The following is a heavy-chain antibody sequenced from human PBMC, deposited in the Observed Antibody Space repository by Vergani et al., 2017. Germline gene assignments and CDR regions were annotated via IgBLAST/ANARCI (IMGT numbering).Heavy chain of an antibody. Sequence: QVQLQESGPGLVKPSETLSLTCTVSGGSISSYYWSWIRQPPGKGLEWIGYIYYRWSTNYNPSLKSRVTISVDTSKNQFSLKLSSVTAADTAVYYCATVRNYYGSGIDYWGQGTLVTVSS. D-gene: IGHD3-10*01. CDR1: GGSISSYY. CDR2: IYYRWST. V-gene: IGHV4-59*12. J-gene: IGHJ4*02. CDR3: ATVRNYYGSGIDY.